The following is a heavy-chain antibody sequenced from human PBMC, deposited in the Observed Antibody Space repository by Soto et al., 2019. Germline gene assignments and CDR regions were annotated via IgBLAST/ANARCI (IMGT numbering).Heavy chain of an antibody. J-gene: IGHJ4*02. CDR3: ARDSEIVGATTLHDC. CDR1: GYSFTSYW. CDR2: IYPGDSDT. V-gene: IGHV5-51*01. Sequence: GDYLKISCKGSGYSFTSYWIAWVRQMPGKGLECMGIIYPGDSDTRYSPSFEGQVTISADKSINTAYLQWSSLRAEDTAIYYCARDSEIVGATTLHDCWGQGTLVTVSS. D-gene: IGHD1-26*01.